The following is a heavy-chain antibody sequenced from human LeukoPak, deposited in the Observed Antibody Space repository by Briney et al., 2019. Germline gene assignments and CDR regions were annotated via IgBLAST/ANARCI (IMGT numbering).Heavy chain of an antibody. CDR2: IKQDGSEK. CDR1: GFTFSSYW. Sequence: QSGGSLRLSCAASGFTFSSYWMSWFRQAPGKGLEWVANIKQDGSEKYYVDSVKGRFTISRDNAKNSLYLQMNSLRAEDTAVYYCARDAAVQQLDYYYYYMDVWGKGTTVTVSS. V-gene: IGHV3-7*01. D-gene: IGHD6-13*01. J-gene: IGHJ6*03. CDR3: ARDAAVQQLDYYYYYMDV.